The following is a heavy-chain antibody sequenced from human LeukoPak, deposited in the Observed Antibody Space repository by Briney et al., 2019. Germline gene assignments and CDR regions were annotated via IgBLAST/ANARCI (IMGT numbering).Heavy chain of an antibody. J-gene: IGHJ3*02. CDR2: INSEGSST. CDR3: SSGNSHAFDI. Sequence: GGSLRLSCAASGFTFSSYWMHWVRQAPGKGLVWVSRINSEGSSTSYADSVKGRFTISRDNAKNTLYLQMNNLRAEDTAVYYCSSGNSHAFDIWGQGTMVTVSS. CDR1: GFTFSSYW. D-gene: IGHD4-23*01. V-gene: IGHV3-74*01.